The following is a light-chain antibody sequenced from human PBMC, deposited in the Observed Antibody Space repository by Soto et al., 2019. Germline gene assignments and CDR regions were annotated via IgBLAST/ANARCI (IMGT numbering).Light chain of an antibody. J-gene: IGLJ2*01. CDR3: QTWGTGMV. CDR1: SGHSSYA. V-gene: IGLV4-69*01. CDR2: LNSDGSH. Sequence: QSVLTQSPSASASLGASVKLTCTVSSGHSSYAIAWHQQQPEKGPRFLMKLNSDGSHFKGDGIPDRFSGSSSGAERYLTISSLQSDDEADYYCQTWGTGMVFGGGTKVTVL.